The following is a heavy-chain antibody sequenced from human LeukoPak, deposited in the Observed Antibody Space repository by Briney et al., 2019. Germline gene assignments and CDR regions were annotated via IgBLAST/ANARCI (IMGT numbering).Heavy chain of an antibody. V-gene: IGHV1-2*02. CDR2: INPDSGGT. Sequence: GASVKVSCKASGYTFTSYYMHWVRQAPGQGLEWMGWINPDSGGTNFAQNFQGRVTMTRDTSISTVYMELSSLRFDDTAVYYCVRDQQILWFGEVSEYWGQGTLVTVSS. CDR3: VRDQQILWFGEVSEY. D-gene: IGHD3-10*01. CDR1: GYTFTSYY. J-gene: IGHJ4*02.